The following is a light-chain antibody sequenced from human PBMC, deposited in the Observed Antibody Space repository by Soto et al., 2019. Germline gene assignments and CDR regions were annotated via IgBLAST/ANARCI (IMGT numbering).Light chain of an antibody. CDR1: QTISTW. CDR3: QQYTNTNNPWM. CDR2: DAS. J-gene: IGKJ1*01. Sequence: DIQVTQSPPTLSASVGDRVTITCRASQTISTWMAGYQQKPGKAPKLLVYDASTLQSGVASRFSGSGSGTEFTLIISGLQPDDSATYSCQQYTNTNNPWMFGQGTKVEV. V-gene: IGKV1-5*01.